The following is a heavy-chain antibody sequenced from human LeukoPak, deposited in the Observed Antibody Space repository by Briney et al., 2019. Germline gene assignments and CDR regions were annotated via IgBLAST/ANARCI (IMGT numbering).Heavy chain of an antibody. V-gene: IGHV1-46*01. CDR2: INPSGGST. CDR1: GYTFTSYY. Sequence: GASVKVSCKASGYTFTSYYMHWVRRAPGQGLEWMGIINPSGGSTSYAQKFQGRVTMTRDTSTSTVYMELSSLRSEDTAVYYCARDRPDGIVGAEGYFDYWGQGTLVTVSS. CDR3: ARDRPDGIVGAEGYFDY. D-gene: IGHD1-26*01. J-gene: IGHJ4*02.